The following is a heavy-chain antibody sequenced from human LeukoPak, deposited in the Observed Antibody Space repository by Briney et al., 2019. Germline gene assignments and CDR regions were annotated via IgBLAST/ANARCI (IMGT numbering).Heavy chain of an antibody. CDR2: MNPNSGNT. Sequence: ASVKVSCKASGYTFTSYYMHWVRQATGQGLEWMGWMNPNSGNTGYAQKFQGRVTMTRNTSISTAYMELSSLRSEDTAVYYCARGSWGYCSSTSCSITDYYYYYMDVWGKGTTVTISS. D-gene: IGHD2-2*01. J-gene: IGHJ6*03. V-gene: IGHV1-8*02. CDR3: ARGSWGYCSSTSCSITDYYYYYMDV. CDR1: GYTFTSYY.